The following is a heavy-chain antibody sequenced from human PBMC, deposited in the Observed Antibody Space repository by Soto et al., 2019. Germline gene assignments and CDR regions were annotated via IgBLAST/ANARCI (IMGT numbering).Heavy chain of an antibody. CDR1: GFTFSSYD. CDR2: FSFYGRRDNT. CDR3: AKSLYHYNGGPNDH. Sequence: EVQLLESGGGLVQPGGSLRLSCVGSGFTFSSYDMTWVRQAPGKGLEWVSSFSFYGRRDNTYYADSVKGRFTISRDNSRNTVYLQMDNLRVEDTAVYYCAKSLYHYNGGPNDHWGQGTLVTVSS. V-gene: IGHV3-23*01. D-gene: IGHD3-22*01. J-gene: IGHJ4*02.